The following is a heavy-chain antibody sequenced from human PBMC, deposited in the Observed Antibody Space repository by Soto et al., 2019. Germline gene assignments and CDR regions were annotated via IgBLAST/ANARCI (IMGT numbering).Heavy chain of an antibody. CDR2: INSGASAT. CDR1: GFTFSTSW. J-gene: IGHJ4*02. Sequence: EVQLVESGGGLVQPGGYLRLSCAASGFTFSTSWMHWVRQAAGKWLVWVSRINSGASATNYADSVKGRFTISRDNAKNTLYVQIDSLTAEDTAVYYCARGPSGWFGYDYWGQGTLVSVSS. D-gene: IGHD6-19*01. CDR3: ARGPSGWFGYDY. V-gene: IGHV3-74*01.